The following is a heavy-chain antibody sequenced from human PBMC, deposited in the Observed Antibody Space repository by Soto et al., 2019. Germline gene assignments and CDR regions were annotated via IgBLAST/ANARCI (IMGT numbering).Heavy chain of an antibody. CDR2: IIPIFGTA. J-gene: IGHJ6*02. D-gene: IGHD3-3*01. CDR3: ASFSSTTIFGVEPWGHYGMDV. V-gene: IGHV1-69*01. Sequence: QVQLVQSGAEVKKPGSSVKVSCKASGGTFSSYAISWVRQAPGQGLEWMGGIIPIFGTANYAQKFQGRVTITADESTSTAYMELSSLRSEDTAVYYCASFSSTTIFGVEPWGHYGMDVWGQGTTVTVSS. CDR1: GGTFSSYA.